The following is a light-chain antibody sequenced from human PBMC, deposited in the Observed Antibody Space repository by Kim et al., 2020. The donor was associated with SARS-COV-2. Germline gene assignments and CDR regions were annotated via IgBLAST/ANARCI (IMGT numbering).Light chain of an antibody. CDR3: SSYTSSSTLRLV. CDR2: DVS. J-gene: IGLJ1*01. Sequence: QSALTQPASVSGSPGQSITISCTGTSIDVGGYNYVSWYQQHPGKAPKLMIYDVSKRPSGVSNRFSGSKSGNTASLTISGLQAEDEADYYCSSYTSSSTLRLVFGTETKVTIL. V-gene: IGLV2-14*01. CDR1: SIDVGGYNY.